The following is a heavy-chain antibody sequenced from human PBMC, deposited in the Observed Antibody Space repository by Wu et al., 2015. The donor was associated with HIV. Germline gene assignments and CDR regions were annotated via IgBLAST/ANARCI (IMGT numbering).Heavy chain of an antibody. CDR1: GGTFSSYA. CDR2: IIPIFGTA. Sequence: QVQLVQSGAEVKKPGSSVKVSCKASGGTFSSYAISWVRQAPGQGLEWMGGIIPIFGTANYAQKFQGRVTITADESTSTAYMELSSLRSEDTAVYYCARWNAMGGGGTGAWLDVVGQRDHGHRL. J-gene: IGHJ6*03. CDR3: ARWNAMGGGGTGAWLDV. D-gene: IGHD1-1*01. V-gene: IGHV1-69*12.